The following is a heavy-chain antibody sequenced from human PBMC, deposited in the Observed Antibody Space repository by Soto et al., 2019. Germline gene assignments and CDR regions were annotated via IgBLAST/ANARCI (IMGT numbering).Heavy chain of an antibody. D-gene: IGHD3-10*01. CDR2: IIPIFGTA. V-gene: IGHV1-69*01. CDR1: GGTFSSYA. CDR3: ARVVRGDHYYYDGIDG. J-gene: IGHJ6*02. Sequence: QVQLVQSGAEVKKPGSSVKVSCKASGGTFSSYAISWVRQAPGQGLEWMGGIIPIFGTANYAQKFQCRVKITADESTRKAYRELSSLRSEDTGVYYGARVVRGDHYYYDGIDGWGQGTTVSVSS.